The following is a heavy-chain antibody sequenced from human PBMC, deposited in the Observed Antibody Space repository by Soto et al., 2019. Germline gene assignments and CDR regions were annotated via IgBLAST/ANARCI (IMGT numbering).Heavy chain of an antibody. CDR3: TRDGPYVDYGFFDY. D-gene: IGHD4-17*01. J-gene: IGHJ4*02. CDR1: GFTVSNHY. V-gene: IGHV3-66*01. CDR2: LYSGGTT. Sequence: EVQVMESGGDLVQPGGSLRLSCAASGFTVSNHYMSWVRQAPGKGLEWVSVLYSGGTTHYADSVKGRFTISRDNSNNTLYLEMNSLRVEDSAVYYCTRDGPYVDYGFFDYWGQGTLVTVSS.